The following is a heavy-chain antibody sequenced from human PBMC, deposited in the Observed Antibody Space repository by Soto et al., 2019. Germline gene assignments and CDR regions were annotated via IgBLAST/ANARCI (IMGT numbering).Heavy chain of an antibody. CDR3: ARWGTTGGLEL. CDR1: GFRFKSFV. Sequence: QLVESGGGVVQPGTSLRLSCAAPGFRFKSFVMHWVRQVPGKGLQWVALTSYDGNTTYYGDSVQGRFIVSRDNSKNTLDLQMDSLRREYTALYYCARWGTTGGLELWGQGTLVSVSS. V-gene: IGHV3-30*19. J-gene: IGHJ4*02. CDR2: TSYDGNTT. D-gene: IGHD3-16*01.